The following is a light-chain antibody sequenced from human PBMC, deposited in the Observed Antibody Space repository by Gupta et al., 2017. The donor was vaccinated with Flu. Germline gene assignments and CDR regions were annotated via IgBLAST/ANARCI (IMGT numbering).Light chain of an antibody. CDR2: EVS. V-gene: IGLV2-14*01. CDR1: SSDVGGYNY. Sequence: QPALTQPASVSGSPGPSITIPCTGTSSDVGGYNYVSWYQQHPGKAPKLMIYEVSNRPSGVSNRFSGSKSGNTASLTISGLQAEDEADYYCSSYTSSSTLVFGGGTKLTVL. J-gene: IGLJ2*01. CDR3: SSYTSSSTLV.